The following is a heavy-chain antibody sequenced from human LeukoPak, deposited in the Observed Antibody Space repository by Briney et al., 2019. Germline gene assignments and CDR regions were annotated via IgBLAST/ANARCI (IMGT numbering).Heavy chain of an antibody. D-gene: IGHD3-10*01. CDR1: GFIFASYA. V-gene: IGHV3-53*01. CDR2: MYSGGST. CDR3: ARGGPGVFAY. J-gene: IGHJ4*02. Sequence: GGSLRLSCAASGFIFASYAMSWVRRPPGKGLEWLSVMYSGGSTYYAASVEGRFTISRDNSKNTVYLQMNSLRAEDTAVYFCARGGPGVFAYWGQGTLVTVSS.